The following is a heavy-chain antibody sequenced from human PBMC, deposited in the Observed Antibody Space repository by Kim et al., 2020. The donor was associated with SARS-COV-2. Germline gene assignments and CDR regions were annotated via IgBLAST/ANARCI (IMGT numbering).Heavy chain of an antibody. CDR3: ARYVGATAGFDY. CDR1: GYSISSGYY. J-gene: IGHJ4*02. CDR2: IYHSGST. Sequence: SETLSLTCTVSGYSISSGYYWGWIRQPPGKGLEWIGNIYHSGSTYYNPSLKSRVTISVDTSKNQFSLKLSSVTAADTAVYYCARYVGATAGFDYWGQGTLVTVSS. D-gene: IGHD1-26*01. V-gene: IGHV4-38-2*02.